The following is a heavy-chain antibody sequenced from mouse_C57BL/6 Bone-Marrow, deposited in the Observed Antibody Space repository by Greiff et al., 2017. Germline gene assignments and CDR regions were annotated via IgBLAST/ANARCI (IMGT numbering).Heavy chain of an antibody. D-gene: IGHD3-2*02. CDR1: GFTFSSYA. V-gene: IGHV5-4*01. J-gene: IGHJ2*01. CDR3: ARDRGSGYSYYFDY. CDR2: ISDGGSYT. Sequence: EVMLVESGGGLAKPGGSLKLSCAASGFTFSSYAMSWVRQTPEKRLEWVATISDGGSYTYYPDNVKGRFTISRDNAKNNLYLQMSHLKSEDTAMYYCARDRGSGYSYYFDYWGQGTTLTVSS.